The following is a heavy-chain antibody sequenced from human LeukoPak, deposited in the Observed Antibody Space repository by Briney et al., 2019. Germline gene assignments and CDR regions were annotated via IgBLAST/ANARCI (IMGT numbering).Heavy chain of an antibody. CDR3: ARGQSGEDYYDISGSDFDY. CDR1: GGSFSGYY. D-gene: IGHD3-22*01. V-gene: IGHV4-34*01. Sequence: PSETLSLTCAVYGGSFSGYYWSWIRQPPGKGLEWIGEINHSGSTNYNPSLKSRVTISVDTSKNQFSLKLISVTAADTAVYYCARGQSGEDYYDISGSDFDYWGQGTLVTVSS. CDR2: INHSGST. J-gene: IGHJ4*02.